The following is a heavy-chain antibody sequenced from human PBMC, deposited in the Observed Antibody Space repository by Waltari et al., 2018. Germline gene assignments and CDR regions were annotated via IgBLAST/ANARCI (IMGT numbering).Heavy chain of an antibody. CDR1: GYTFTSYY. CDR3: ARGLLHYDFWTPGYGDP. CDR2: INPSGGNT. V-gene: IGHV1-46*01. D-gene: IGHD3-3*01. Sequence: QVQLVQSGAEVKKPGASVKVSCKASGYTFTSYYMHWVRQAPGQGLEWMGIINPSGGNTNYAQKLQGRVTMTTDTSTSTAYMELRSLRSDDTAVYYCARGLLHYDFWTPGYGDPWGQGTLVTVSS. J-gene: IGHJ5*02.